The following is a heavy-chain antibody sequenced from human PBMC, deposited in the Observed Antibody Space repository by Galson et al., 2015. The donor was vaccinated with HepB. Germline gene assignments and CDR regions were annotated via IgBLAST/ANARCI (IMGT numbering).Heavy chain of an antibody. V-gene: IGHV3-21*01. Sequence: SLRLSCAASGFTFSSYSTNWVRQAPGKGLEWVSSISSSSSYIYYADSVKGRFTISGDNATNSLYLQMSSLRGDDTAVYYCAREGSVLGYYWGQGTLVTVSS. CDR1: GFTFSSYS. D-gene: IGHD3-10*01. CDR2: ISSSSSYI. J-gene: IGHJ4*02. CDR3: AREGSVLGYY.